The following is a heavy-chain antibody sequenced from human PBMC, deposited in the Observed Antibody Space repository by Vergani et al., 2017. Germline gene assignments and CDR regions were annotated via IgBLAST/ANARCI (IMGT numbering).Heavy chain of an antibody. Sequence: QVQLVQSGAEVKKPGYSVQVSCKASGGTFSSYAISWVRQATGQGLEWMVGIILIFVKANYAQKFQGRVTITADKYTRTAYLDLSSLRSEDTALYYCASNLGGATPNDYGGNSLDYWGQGTLVTVSS. CDR2: IILIFVKA. J-gene: IGHJ4*02. CDR1: GGTFSSYA. V-gene: IGHV1-69*06. CDR3: ASNLGGATPNDYGGNSLDY. D-gene: IGHD4-23*01.